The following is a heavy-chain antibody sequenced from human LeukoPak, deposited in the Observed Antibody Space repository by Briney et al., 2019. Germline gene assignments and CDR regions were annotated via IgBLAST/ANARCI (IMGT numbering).Heavy chain of an antibody. Sequence: LSLTCTVSGGSISTYYWSWIRQPPGKGLEWVSYISSSGSIIYYADSVKGRFTISRDNAKNSVYLQMNSLRAEDTAVYYCARAATYNWNDVNYWGQGTLVTVSS. D-gene: IGHD1-20*01. CDR3: ARAATYNWNDVNY. V-gene: IGHV3-11*01. CDR2: ISSSGSII. CDR1: GGSISTYY. J-gene: IGHJ4*02.